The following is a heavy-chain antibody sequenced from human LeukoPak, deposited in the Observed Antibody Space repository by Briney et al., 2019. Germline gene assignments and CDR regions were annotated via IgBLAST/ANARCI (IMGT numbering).Heavy chain of an antibody. CDR3: ARAKNSYGSGSYSGFDY. V-gene: IGHV3-21*01. CDR2: ISSSSSYI. CDR1: GFTLSSYS. J-gene: IGHJ4*02. D-gene: IGHD3-10*01. Sequence: GGPLRLSCAASGFTLSSYSMNWVRQAPGKGLEWVSSISSSSSYIYYADSVKGRFTISRDNAKNSLYLQMNSLRAEDTAVYYCARAKNSYGSGSYSGFDYWGQGTLSPSPQ.